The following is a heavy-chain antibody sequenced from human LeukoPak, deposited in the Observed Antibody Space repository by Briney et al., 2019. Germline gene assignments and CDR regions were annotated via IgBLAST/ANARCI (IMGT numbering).Heavy chain of an antibody. D-gene: IGHD3-22*01. CDR1: GFTFSSYA. V-gene: IGHV3-23*01. CDR3: APRADYYDSSGMDY. J-gene: IGHJ4*02. Sequence: PGGSLRLSCAASGFTFSSYAMSWVRQAPGKGLEWVSAISGSGGSTYNADSVKGRFTISRDNSKNTLYLQMNSLRAEDTAVYYCAPRADYYDSSGMDYWGQGTLVTVSS. CDR2: ISGSGGST.